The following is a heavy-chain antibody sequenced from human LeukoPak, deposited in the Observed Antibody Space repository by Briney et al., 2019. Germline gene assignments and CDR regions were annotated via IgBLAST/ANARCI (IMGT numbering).Heavy chain of an antibody. D-gene: IGHD6-19*01. J-gene: IGHJ4*02. CDR1: GASISPYY. CDR2: IHYSGNT. CDR3: ARVGGWPYFDY. Sequence: SETLSLTCTVSGASISPYYWSWFRQPPGKGLEWIGYIHYSGNTDYNPSLKSRVTTSVDTSKNQFSLKLSSVTAADTAVYYCARVGGWPYFDYWGQGTLVTVSS. V-gene: IGHV4-59*01.